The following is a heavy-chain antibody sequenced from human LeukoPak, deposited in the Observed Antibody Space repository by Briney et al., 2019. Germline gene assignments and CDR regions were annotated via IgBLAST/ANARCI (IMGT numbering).Heavy chain of an antibody. CDR2: IYYSGST. J-gene: IGHJ4*02. Sequence: SETLSLTCTVSGGSISSYYWSWIRQPPGKGLEWIGYIYYSGSTNYNPSLKSRVTISVDTSKNQFSLKLSSVTAADTAVYYCARRDRRITMVRGVLDYWGQGTLVTVSS. V-gene: IGHV4-59*01. CDR1: GGSISSYY. D-gene: IGHD3-10*01. CDR3: ARRDRRITMVRGVLDY.